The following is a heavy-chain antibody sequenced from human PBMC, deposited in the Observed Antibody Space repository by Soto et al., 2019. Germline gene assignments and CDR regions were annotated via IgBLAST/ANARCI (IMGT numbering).Heavy chain of an antibody. CDR2: ISAYNGNT. CDR3: TRVSGGYDILTGLYGMDV. CDR1: GYTFTSYG. V-gene: IGHV1-18*01. J-gene: IGHJ6*02. D-gene: IGHD3-9*01. Sequence: ASVKVSCKASGYTFTSYGISWVRQAPGQGLEWMGWISAYNGNTNYAQKLQGRVTMTTDTSTSTAYMELRSLRSDDTAVYYCTRVSGGYDILTGLYGMDVWGQGTTVTVSS.